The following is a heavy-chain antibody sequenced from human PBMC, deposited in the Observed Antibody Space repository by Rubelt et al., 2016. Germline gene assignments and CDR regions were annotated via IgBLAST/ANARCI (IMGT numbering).Heavy chain of an antibody. CDR3: ARGTVRWYCSSTSCLHYNWFDP. D-gene: IGHD2-2*01. V-gene: IGHV3-21*01. CDR2: ISSSSSYI. J-gene: IGHJ5*02. CDR1: GFTFSSYS. Sequence: KPGGSLRLSCAASGFTFSSYSMNWVRQTPGKGLEWVSSISSSSSYIYYADSVKGRFTISRDNAKNSLYLQMNSLRAEDTAVYYCARGTVRWYCSSTSCLHYNWFDPWGQGTLVTVSS.